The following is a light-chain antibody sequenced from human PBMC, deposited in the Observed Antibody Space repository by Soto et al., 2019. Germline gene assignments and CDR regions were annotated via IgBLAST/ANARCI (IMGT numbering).Light chain of an antibody. CDR1: QSVGSN. V-gene: IGKV3-15*01. Sequence: EIVMTQSPATLSVSPGERAALSCRASQSVGSNLAWYQQKPGQAPRLLIYGASTRATAIPARFSGSGSGTDSPLTTSSLKCKDFQIFYFKKYKIGPEVFGGGTKGEIK. J-gene: IGKJ4*01. CDR2: GAS. CDR3: KKYKIGPEV.